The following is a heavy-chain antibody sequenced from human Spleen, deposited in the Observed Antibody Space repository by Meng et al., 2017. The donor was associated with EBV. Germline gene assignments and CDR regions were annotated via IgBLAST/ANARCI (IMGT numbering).Heavy chain of an antibody. CDR3: VRVTRFCRGGRCPNWFDT. CDR2: ISTDNEKI. CDR1: GYTLSTYG. J-gene: IGHJ5*02. V-gene: IGHV1-18*04. D-gene: IGHD2-15*01. Sequence: QLQRMQCGGEVKRPGASAMLSCKASGYTLSTYGIAWVRQAPGQGLEWMGWISTDNEKIDYGEKFQGRVTMTTDASTNTAYMEVRSLTSDDTAVYYCVRVTRFCRGGRCPNWFDTWGQGTLVTVSS.